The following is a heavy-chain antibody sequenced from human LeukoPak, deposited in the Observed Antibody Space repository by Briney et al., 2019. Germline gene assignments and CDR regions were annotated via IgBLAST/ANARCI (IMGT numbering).Heavy chain of an antibody. D-gene: IGHD3-10*01. CDR3: ARCLGGSGSYYYYYYGMDV. J-gene: IGHJ6*02. CDR2: INAGNGNT. Sequence: GASVKVSCKASGYTFTSYAMHWVRQAPGQRLEWMGWINAGNGNTKYSQKFQGRVTITRDTSASTAYMELSSLRSEDTAVYYCARCLGGSGSYYYYYYGMDVWGQGTTVTVSS. V-gene: IGHV1-3*01. CDR1: GYTFTSYA.